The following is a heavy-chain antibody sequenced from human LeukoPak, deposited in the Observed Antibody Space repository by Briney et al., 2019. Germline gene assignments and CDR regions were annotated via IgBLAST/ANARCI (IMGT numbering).Heavy chain of an antibody. CDR2: IYSGGST. CDR3: ARDQPGDYGAGYFDY. J-gene: IGHJ4*02. D-gene: IGHD4-17*01. V-gene: IGHV3-53*01. CDR1: GFTVSSNY. Sequence: PGGSQRLSCAASGFTVSSNYMSRVRQAPGKGLEWVSVIYSGGSTYYADSVKGRFTISRDNSKNTLYLQMNSLRAEDTAVYYCARDQPGDYGAGYFDYWGQGTLVTVSS.